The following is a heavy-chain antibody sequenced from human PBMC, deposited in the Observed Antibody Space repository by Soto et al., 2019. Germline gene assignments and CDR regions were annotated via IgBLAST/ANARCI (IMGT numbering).Heavy chain of an antibody. D-gene: IGHD2-15*01. J-gene: IGHJ5*01. Sequence: SETLSLTCSVSGDSISTVDYFWAWIRQPPGRALEYIGYIYKSATTYYNPSFESRVAISLDTSKSQFSLNVTSVTAADTAVYFCARGRYCLTGRCFPNWFDSWGQGTLVTVSS. CDR3: ARGRYCLTGRCFPNWFDS. V-gene: IGHV4-30-4*08. CDR1: GDSISTVDYF. CDR2: IYKSATT.